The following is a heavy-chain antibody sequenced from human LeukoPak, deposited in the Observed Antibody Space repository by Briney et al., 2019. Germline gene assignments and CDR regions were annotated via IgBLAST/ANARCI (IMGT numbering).Heavy chain of an antibody. CDR3: ARDPATLGYSSGGNCYRYNWFDP. V-gene: IGHV1-69*06. CDR2: IVPIFGTR. J-gene: IGHJ5*02. Sequence: GSSVKVSCTASGGTFRNFAINWVRQAPGQGLEWMGRIVPIFGTRNYTQNFQGRVTITADRSTGTAYMELRSLRIDDTAVYYCARDPATLGYSSGGNCYRYNWFDPWGQGTLVTVSS. CDR1: GGTFRNFA. D-gene: IGHD2-15*01.